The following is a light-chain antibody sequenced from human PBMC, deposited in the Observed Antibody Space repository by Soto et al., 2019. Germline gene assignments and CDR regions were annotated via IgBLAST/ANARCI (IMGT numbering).Light chain of an antibody. CDR1: QDISNY. CDR2: GAS. CDR3: QKYDSAPWT. Sequence: DIQMTQSPSSLSASVGDRVTITCQASQDISNYLNWYLQTPGKVPKLLIYGASTLKSGVPSRFSGSGYGADFTLTISSLQPEDVGTYYCQKYDSAPWTFGQGTKVDIK. J-gene: IGKJ1*01. V-gene: IGKV1-27*01.